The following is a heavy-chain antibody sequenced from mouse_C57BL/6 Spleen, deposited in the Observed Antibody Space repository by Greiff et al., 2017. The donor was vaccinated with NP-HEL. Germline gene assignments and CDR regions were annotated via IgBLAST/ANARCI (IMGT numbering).Heavy chain of an antibody. J-gene: IGHJ2*01. V-gene: IGHV1-54*01. CDR3: ARFYYYGSSLDY. D-gene: IGHD1-1*01. CDR1: GYAFTNYL. Sequence: VQLQQSGAELVRPGTSVKVSCRASGYAFTNYLIEWVQQRPGQGLEWIGVINPGSGGSNYNEKFKGKATLTADKSSSTAYMQLSSLTSEDSAVYFCARFYYYGSSLDYWGQGTTLTVSS. CDR2: INPGSGGS.